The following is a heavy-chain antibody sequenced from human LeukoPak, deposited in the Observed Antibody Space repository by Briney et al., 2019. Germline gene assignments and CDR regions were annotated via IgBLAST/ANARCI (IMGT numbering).Heavy chain of an antibody. CDR2: ISAYNGNT. Sequence: ASVKVSCKASSYTFTNYAISWVRQAPGQGLEWMGWISAYNGNTNYAQKLQGRVTMTTDTSTSTAYMELRSLRSDDTAVYYCARVPMVRGVRSYYFDYWGQGTLVTVSS. CDR3: ARVPMVRGVRSYYFDY. V-gene: IGHV1-18*01. J-gene: IGHJ4*02. CDR1: SYTFTNYA. D-gene: IGHD3-10*01.